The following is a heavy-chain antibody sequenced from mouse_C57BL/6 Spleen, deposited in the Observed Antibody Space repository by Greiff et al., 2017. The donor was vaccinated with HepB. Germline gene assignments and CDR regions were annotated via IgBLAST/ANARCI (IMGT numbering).Heavy chain of an antibody. D-gene: IGHD1-1*01. Sequence: VKLMESGPGLVQPSQSLSITCTVSGFSLTSYGVHWVRQSPGKGLEWLGVIWSGGSTDYNAAFISRLSISKDNSKSQVFFKMNSLQADDTAIYYCARVYGRPYAMDYWGQGTSVTVSS. V-gene: IGHV2-2*01. J-gene: IGHJ4*01. CDR3: ARVYGRPYAMDY. CDR2: IWSGGST. CDR1: GFSLTSYG.